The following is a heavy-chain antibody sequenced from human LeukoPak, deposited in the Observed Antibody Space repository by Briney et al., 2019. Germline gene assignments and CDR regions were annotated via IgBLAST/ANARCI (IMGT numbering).Heavy chain of an antibody. J-gene: IGHJ4*02. CDR1: GYTFTSYG. Sequence: ASVKVSCKASGYTFTSYGISWVRQAPGQGLEWMGWISAYDGRTNYAQKLQGRVTMTTDTSTITAYMELRSLRSDDTAVYYCARSYFARGIVEVPAAILGILDYWGQGTLVTVSS. CDR3: ARSYFARGIVEVPAAILGILDY. V-gene: IGHV1-18*01. D-gene: IGHD2-2*02. CDR2: ISAYDGRT.